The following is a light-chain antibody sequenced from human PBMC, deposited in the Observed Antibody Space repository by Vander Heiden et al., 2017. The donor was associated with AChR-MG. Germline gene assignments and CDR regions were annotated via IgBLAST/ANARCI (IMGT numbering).Light chain of an antibody. J-gene: IGLJ3*02. CDR1: SSNIGSKY. CDR3: AAWDDSLSGWV. Sequence: QSVLTQPPSASGTPGQRVTISCSGSSSNIGSKYVYWYQQLPGTAPNLLIYRNNQRPSGVPDRFSGSKSGTSASLAISGLRSEDEADYYCAAWDDSLSGWVFGGGTKLTVL. V-gene: IGLV1-47*01. CDR2: RNN.